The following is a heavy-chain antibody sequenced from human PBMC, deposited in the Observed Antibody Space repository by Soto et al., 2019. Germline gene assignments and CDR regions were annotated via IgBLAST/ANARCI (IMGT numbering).Heavy chain of an antibody. J-gene: IGHJ6*03. Sequence: EVQLVESGGGLVQPGGSLRLSCAASGFTFSDHYMDWVRQAPGKGLEWVGRTRNKANSYTTEYAASVKGRFTISRDDSKNSLYLQMNSLKTEDTAVYYCATVIGNHWATNYYYMDVWGKGTTVTVSS. D-gene: IGHD1-26*01. CDR3: ATVIGNHWATNYYYMDV. CDR1: GFTFSDHY. V-gene: IGHV3-72*01. CDR2: TRNKANSYTT.